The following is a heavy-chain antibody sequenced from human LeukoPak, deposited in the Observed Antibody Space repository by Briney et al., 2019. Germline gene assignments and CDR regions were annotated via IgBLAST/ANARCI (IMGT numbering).Heavy chain of an antibody. D-gene: IGHD2-15*01. Sequence: PSETLSLTCAVYGGSFSGYYWSWIRQPPGKGLEWIGEINHGGSTNYNPSLKSRVTISVDTSKNQFSLKLSSVTAADTAVYYCARGYCSGGSCYSVTYYFDYWGQGTLVTVSS. J-gene: IGHJ4*02. V-gene: IGHV4-34*01. CDR2: INHGGST. CDR3: ARGYCSGGSCYSVTYYFDY. CDR1: GGSFSGYY.